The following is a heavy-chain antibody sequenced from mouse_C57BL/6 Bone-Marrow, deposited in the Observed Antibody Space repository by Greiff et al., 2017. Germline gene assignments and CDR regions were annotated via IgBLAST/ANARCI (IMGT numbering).Heavy chain of an antibody. Sequence: QVQLQQPGAELVMPGASVKLSCKASGYTFTSYWMHWVKQRPGQGLEWIGEIDPSDSYTNYNQKFKGKSTLTVDKSSSTAYMPLSSLTSEDSAVYYCAREYYTWFAYWGQGTLVTVSA. V-gene: IGHV1-69*01. CDR3: AREYYTWFAY. CDR2: IDPSDSYT. CDR1: GYTFTSYW. J-gene: IGHJ3*01. D-gene: IGHD2-12*01.